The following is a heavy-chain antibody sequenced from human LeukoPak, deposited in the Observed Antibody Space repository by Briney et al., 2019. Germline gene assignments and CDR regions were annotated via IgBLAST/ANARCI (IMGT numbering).Heavy chain of an antibody. CDR1: GFTFSSYW. CDR3: AKGANYDFWSGYYTH. D-gene: IGHD3-3*01. V-gene: IGHV3-7*03. Sequence: GGSLRLSCAASGFTFSSYWMSWVRQAPGKGLEWVANIKQDGSEKYYVDSVKGRFTISRDNAKNSLYLQMNSLRAEDTALYYCAKGANYDFWSGYYTHWGQGTPVTVSS. CDR2: IKQDGSEK. J-gene: IGHJ4*02.